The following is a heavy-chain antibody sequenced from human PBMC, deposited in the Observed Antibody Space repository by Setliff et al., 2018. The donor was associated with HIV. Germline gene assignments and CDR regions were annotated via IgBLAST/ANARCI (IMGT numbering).Heavy chain of an antibody. CDR3: ASLFRLAGFWISFLPDY. V-gene: IGHV4-39*01. D-gene: IGHD3-3*01. Sequence: SETLSLTCTVSGDSVSRSNYYWAWIRQPPGKGLEWIGSIDYNEITYYNPSLKSRVTLSVDTPKNQFSLYLSSVTASDTAVYYCASLFRLAGFWISFLPDYWGQGILVTVSS. CDR2: IDYNEIT. CDR1: GDSVSRSNYY. J-gene: IGHJ4*02.